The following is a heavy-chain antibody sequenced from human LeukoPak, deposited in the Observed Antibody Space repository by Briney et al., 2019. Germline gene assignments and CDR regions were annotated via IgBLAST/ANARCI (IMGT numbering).Heavy chain of an antibody. V-gene: IGHV4-61*09. CDR3: ARDGGYRRGYFDY. J-gene: IGHJ4*02. D-gene: IGHD6-25*01. Sequence: NPSETLSLTCTVSGGSISSGSYYWSWIRQPAGKGLEWIGHLYICGSTYYNPSLNSRITISVDTSKNQFPLRLSSVTAADTAVYYCARDGGYRRGYFDYWGQGTLVTVSP. CDR2: LYICGST. CDR1: GGSISSGSYY.